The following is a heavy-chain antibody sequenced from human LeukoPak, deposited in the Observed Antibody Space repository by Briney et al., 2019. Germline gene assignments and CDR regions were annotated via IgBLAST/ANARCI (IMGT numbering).Heavy chain of an antibody. Sequence: ASVKVSCKASGFTFSNSAIQWVRQAPGQGLEWMGGIIPIFGTANYAQKFQGRVTITADESTSTAYMELSSLRSEDTAVYYCARGFPPVVTPGGAFDIWGQGTMVTVSS. D-gene: IGHD4-23*01. CDR3: ARGFPPVVTPGGAFDI. CDR2: IIPIFGTA. V-gene: IGHV1-69*13. J-gene: IGHJ3*02. CDR1: GFTFSNSA.